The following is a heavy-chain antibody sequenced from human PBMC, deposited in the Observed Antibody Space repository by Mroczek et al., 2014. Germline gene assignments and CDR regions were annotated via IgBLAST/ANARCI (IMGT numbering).Heavy chain of an antibody. CDR3: ARVHPYCSSTSCPTTNFDY. D-gene: IGHD2-2*01. J-gene: IGHJ4*02. CDR2: IYYSGST. Sequence: QVQLVQSGPGLVKPSETLSLTCTVSGGSISSYYWSWIRQPPGKGLEWIGYIYYSGSTNYNPSLKSRVTISVDTSKNQFSLKLSSVTAADTAVYYCARVHPYCSSTSCPTTNFDYWGQGTPGHRLL. V-gene: IGHV4-59*01. CDR1: GGSISSYY.